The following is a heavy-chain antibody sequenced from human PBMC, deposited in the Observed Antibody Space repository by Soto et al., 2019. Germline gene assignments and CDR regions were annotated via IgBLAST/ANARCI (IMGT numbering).Heavy chain of an antibody. V-gene: IGHV1-3*01. D-gene: IGHD1-1*01. Sequence: GASVKVSCKASGYTFTSYAMHWVRQAPGQRPEWMGWINAGNGKTKYSEKFQGRVTITRDTSASTAYMELSSLRSEDTAVYNCARGRWTQTTADYYLDYWGQGTLVTV. CDR3: ARGRWTQTTADYYLDY. CDR1: GYTFTSYA. J-gene: IGHJ4*02. CDR2: INAGNGKT.